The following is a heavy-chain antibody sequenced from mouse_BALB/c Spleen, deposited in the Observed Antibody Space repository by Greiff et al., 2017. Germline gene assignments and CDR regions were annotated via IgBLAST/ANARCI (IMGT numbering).Heavy chain of an antibody. CDR2: IRNKANGYTT. J-gene: IGHJ2*01. CDR1: GFTFTDYY. V-gene: IGHV7-3*02. Sequence: EVKLVESGGGLVQPGGSLRLSCATSGFTFTDYYMSWVRQPPGKALEWLGFIRNKANGYTTEYSASVKGRFTISRDNSQSILYLQMNTLRAEDSATYYCARETNDCFDYWGQGTTLTVSS. CDR3: ARETNDCFDY.